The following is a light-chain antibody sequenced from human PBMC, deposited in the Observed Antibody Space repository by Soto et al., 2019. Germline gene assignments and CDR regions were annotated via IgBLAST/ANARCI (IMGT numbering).Light chain of an antibody. Sequence: TLSPCTLSASQGDRVTLSCRASQSLSGSLAWYQQKPEQAPRLLIYGASTWASGIPPRFSGRGSGTEFTLPISSRQQEDFAVDYYHQQNNDCPGTFGQGTKVDIK. CDR2: GAS. CDR1: QSLSGS. V-gene: IGKV3-15*01. CDR3: HQQNNDCPGT. J-gene: IGKJ1*01.